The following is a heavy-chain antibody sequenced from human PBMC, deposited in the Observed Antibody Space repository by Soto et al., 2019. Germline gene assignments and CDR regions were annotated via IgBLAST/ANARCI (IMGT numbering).Heavy chain of an antibody. CDR1: GGTFSSYA. CDR3: ARSLRTYYYDSSGYYSFYY. D-gene: IGHD3-22*01. J-gene: IGHJ4*02. V-gene: IGHV1-69*13. Sequence: GAAVKVSCKASGGTFSSYAISWGRQAPGQGLEWMGGIIPIFGTANYAQKFQGRVTITADESTSTAYMELSSLRSEDTAVYYCARSLRTYYYDSSGYYSFYYWGQGTLVTVSS. CDR2: IIPIFGTA.